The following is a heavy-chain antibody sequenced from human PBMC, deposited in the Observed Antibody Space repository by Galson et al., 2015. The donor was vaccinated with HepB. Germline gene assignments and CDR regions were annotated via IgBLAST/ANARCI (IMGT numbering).Heavy chain of an antibody. CDR1: GGSISSYY. D-gene: IGHD2-21*02. V-gene: IGHV4-59*01. Sequence: SETLSLTCTVSGGSISSYYWSWIRQPPGKGLEWIGYIYYSGSTNYNPSLKSRVTISVDTSKNQFSLKLSSVTAADTAVYYCARVPPAYCGGDCYSRGAFDIWGQGTMVTVSS. CDR3: ARVPPAYCGGDCYSRGAFDI. J-gene: IGHJ3*02. CDR2: IYYSGST.